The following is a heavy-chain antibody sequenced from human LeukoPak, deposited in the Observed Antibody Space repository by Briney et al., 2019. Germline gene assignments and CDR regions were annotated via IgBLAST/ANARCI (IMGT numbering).Heavy chain of an antibody. CDR1: GFTFRSHA. Sequence: GRSLRLSCAASGFTFRSHAMNWVRQAQGKGLEWDSFISGYGGDTYYADSVKGRFTISRDNSKNTLSLQMNSLRADDTALYYCAKWDDNDAFDVWGQGTMVTVSS. CDR3: AKWDDNDAFDV. V-gene: IGHV3-23*01. D-gene: IGHD1-1*01. CDR2: ISGYGGDT. J-gene: IGHJ3*01.